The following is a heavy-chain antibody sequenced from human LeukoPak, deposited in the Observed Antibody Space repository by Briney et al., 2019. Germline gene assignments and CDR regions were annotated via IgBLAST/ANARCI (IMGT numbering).Heavy chain of an antibody. J-gene: IGHJ4*02. Sequence: GGSLRLSCAASGFTFSSYSMNWVRQAPGKGLEWVSYISSSSSTIYYADSVKGRFTISRDNAKNSLYLQMNSLRAEDTAVYYCARGPLPSYGYFDYWGQGTLVTVSS. CDR2: ISSSSSTI. V-gene: IGHV3-48*01. CDR1: GFTFSSYS. CDR3: ARGPLPSYGYFDY. D-gene: IGHD4-17*01.